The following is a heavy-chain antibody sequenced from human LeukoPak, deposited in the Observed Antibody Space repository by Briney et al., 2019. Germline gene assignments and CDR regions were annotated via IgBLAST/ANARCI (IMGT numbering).Heavy chain of an antibody. CDR2: ISSSGSTI. CDR3: ARVLEYYDFWSGYYPLDY. D-gene: IGHD3-3*01. Sequence: GGSLRLSCAASGFTFSDYYMSWIRQAPGKGLEWVSYISSSGSTIYYADSVKGRFTISRDNAKNSLYLQMNSLRAEDTAVYYCARVLEYYDFWSGYYPLDYWGRGTLVTVSS. CDR1: GFTFSDYY. V-gene: IGHV3-11*01. J-gene: IGHJ4*02.